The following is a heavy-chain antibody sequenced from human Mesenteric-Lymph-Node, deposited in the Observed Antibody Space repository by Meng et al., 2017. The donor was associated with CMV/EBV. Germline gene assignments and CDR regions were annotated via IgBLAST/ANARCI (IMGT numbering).Heavy chain of an antibody. CDR3: ARDQAVIAAAGTSYYYYGMDV. J-gene: IGHJ6*02. V-gene: IGHV1-8*01. CDR2: MNPNSGNT. CDR1: GYTFTSYD. Sequence: ASVKVSCKASGYTFTSYDINWVRQATGQGLEWMGWMNPNSGNTGYAQKFQGRVTMTRDTSTSTVYMELSSLRSEDTAVYYCARDQAVIAAAGTSYYYYGMDVWGQGTTVTVSS. D-gene: IGHD6-13*01.